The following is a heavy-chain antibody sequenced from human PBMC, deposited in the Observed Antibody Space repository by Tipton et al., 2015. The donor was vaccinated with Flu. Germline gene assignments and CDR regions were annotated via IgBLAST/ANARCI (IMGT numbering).Heavy chain of an antibody. CDR2: VYHGGTT. Sequence: TLSLTCSVSGDSLGSRHFWGWIRQPPGKGLEWIGCVYHGGTTYYNPSLKSRVAISLDTFKNQFSLKLTSVTAADTAVYYCATTTYYYGSGTHDYWGQGTLVTVSS. D-gene: IGHD3-10*01. CDR1: GDSLGSRHF. CDR3: ATTTYYYGSGTHDY. V-gene: IGHV4-38-2*01. J-gene: IGHJ4*02.